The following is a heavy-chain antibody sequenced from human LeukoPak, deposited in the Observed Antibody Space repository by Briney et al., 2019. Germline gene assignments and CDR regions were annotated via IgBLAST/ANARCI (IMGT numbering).Heavy chain of an antibody. CDR3: ARQYSSGWSPYYYYYMDV. D-gene: IGHD6-19*01. Sequence: PSETLSLTCTVSGGSISSYYWSWIRQPPGKGLEWIGNIYHSGSTNYNPSLKSRVTISVDTSKNQFSLKLSSVTAADTAVYYCARQYSSGWSPYYYYYMDVWGKGTAVTVSS. CDR1: GGSISSYY. V-gene: IGHV4-59*08. CDR2: IYHSGST. J-gene: IGHJ6*03.